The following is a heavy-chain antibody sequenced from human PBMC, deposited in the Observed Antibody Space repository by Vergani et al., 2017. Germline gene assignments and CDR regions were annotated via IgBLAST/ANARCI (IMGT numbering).Heavy chain of an antibody. CDR3: ASDTHSGQRADR. V-gene: IGHV4-4*02. CDR1: GGSISSSNW. Sequence: QVQLQESGPGLVKSSETLSLTCAVSGGSISSSNWWSWVRQPPGKGLEWIGDIYHSGSTNYNPSLKSRVTISVAKSKNQFSLKLSSVTAADTAVYYCASDTHSGQRADRWGQGILVTVTS. CDR2: IYHSGST. D-gene: IGHD6-19*01. J-gene: IGHJ5*02.